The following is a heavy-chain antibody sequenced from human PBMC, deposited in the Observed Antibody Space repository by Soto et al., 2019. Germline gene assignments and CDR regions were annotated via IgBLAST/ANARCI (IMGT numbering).Heavy chain of an antibody. J-gene: IGHJ3*02. CDR3: ARDVVITMIVRRDAFDI. CDR1: GGSISSGDYY. CDR2: IYYSGST. V-gene: IGHV4-30-4*01. D-gene: IGHD3-22*01. Sequence: QVQLQESGPGLVKPSQTLSLTCTVSGGSISSGDYYWSWIRQPPGKGLEWIGYIYYSGSTYYNPSLKSRVTISVDTSKNQFSLKLSSVTAADTAVYYCARDVVITMIVRRDAFDIWGQGTMVTVSS.